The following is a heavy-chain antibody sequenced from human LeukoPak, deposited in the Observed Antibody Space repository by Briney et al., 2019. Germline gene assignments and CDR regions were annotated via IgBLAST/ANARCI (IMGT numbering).Heavy chain of an antibody. V-gene: IGHV1-46*01. Sequence: ASVNVSCKASGYTLTSYFIHWVRQAPGQGLEWMGIINPSGGSTSYAQKFQGRVTMTRDTSTSTVYMELSSLRSEDTAVYYCAGPKIDDSSGYYYGYWGQGTLVTVSS. CDR1: GYTLTSYF. J-gene: IGHJ4*02. CDR3: AGPKIDDSSGYYYGY. D-gene: IGHD3-22*01. CDR2: INPSGGST.